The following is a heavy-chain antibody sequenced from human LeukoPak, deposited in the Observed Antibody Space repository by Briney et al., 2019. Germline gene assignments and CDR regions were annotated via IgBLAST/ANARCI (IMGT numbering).Heavy chain of an antibody. J-gene: IGHJ4*02. V-gene: IGHV3-7*01. CDR3: AREGDYYCSGGSCYDY. D-gene: IGHD2-15*01. Sequence: GGSLRLSCAASGFTFSSHWMSWVRQAPGKGLEWVANIKEDGSEKYYVDSVKGRFTISRDNAKSSVYLQMNSLRAEDTAVYYCAREGDYYCSGGSCYDYWGQGTLVTVSS. CDR1: GFTFSSHW. CDR2: IKEDGSEK.